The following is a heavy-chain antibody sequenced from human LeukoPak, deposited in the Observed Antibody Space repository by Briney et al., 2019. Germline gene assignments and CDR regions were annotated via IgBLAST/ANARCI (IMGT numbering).Heavy chain of an antibody. CDR2: INPNSGGT. Sequence: ASVKVSCKASGYTFTGYYMHWVRQAPGQGFEWMGWINPNSGGTNYAQKFQGRVTMTRDTSISTAYMELSRLRSDDTAVYYCARDYGGNSHYYYGMDVWGQGTTVTVSS. J-gene: IGHJ6*02. D-gene: IGHD4-23*01. V-gene: IGHV1-2*02. CDR3: ARDYGGNSHYYYGMDV. CDR1: GYTFTGYY.